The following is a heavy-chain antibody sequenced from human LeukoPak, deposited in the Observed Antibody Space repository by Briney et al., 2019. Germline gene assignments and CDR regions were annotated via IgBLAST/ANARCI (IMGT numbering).Heavy chain of an antibody. J-gene: IGHJ4*02. CDR1: GFTFSSYG. CDR2: ISAGSTNR. D-gene: IGHD2-15*01. Sequence: PGGSLRLSCAASGFTFSSYGMHWVRQAPGKGLEWVSSISAGSTNRYYTDSVKGRFTISRDNSKNTLYLQMNSLRAEDTAIYYCAKGKAVVGAAGPDYWGQGTLVTVSS. CDR3: AKGKAVVGAAGPDY. V-gene: IGHV3-23*01.